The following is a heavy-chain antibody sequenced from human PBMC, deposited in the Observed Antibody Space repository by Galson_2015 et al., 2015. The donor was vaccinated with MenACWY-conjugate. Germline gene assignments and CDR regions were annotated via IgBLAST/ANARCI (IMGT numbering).Heavy chain of an antibody. CDR1: GFSFSSYD. CDR2: ISYDGSNK. CDR3: ARVYSARPDSGMHV. J-gene: IGHJ6*02. V-gene: IGHV3-30*04. Sequence: SLRLSCAASGFSFSSYDMHWVRQAPGKGLDWVAVISYDGSNKYYADSVKGRFTISRDKNTLYLEMISLRGEDTAVYYCARVYSARPDSGMHVWRQASTVTVSS. D-gene: IGHD4/OR15-4a*01.